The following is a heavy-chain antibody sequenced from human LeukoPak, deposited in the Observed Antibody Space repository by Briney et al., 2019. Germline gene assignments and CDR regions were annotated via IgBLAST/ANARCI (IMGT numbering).Heavy chain of an antibody. CDR1: GVSISSSNSY. V-gene: IGHV4-39*01. J-gene: IGHJ4*02. CDR3: ARGPMYTSGWYVY. CDR2: IYYSGNT. Sequence: SETLSLTCTVSGVSISSSNSYWGWIRQPPGKGLEWIGSIYYSGNTYYNASLKSQVSISIDTSKNQFSLMLSSVTAADTAVYYCARGPMYTSGWYVYWGQGTLVTVSS. D-gene: IGHD6-19*01.